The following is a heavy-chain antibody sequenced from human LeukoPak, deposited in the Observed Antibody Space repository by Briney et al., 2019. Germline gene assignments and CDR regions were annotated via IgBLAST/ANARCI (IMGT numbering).Heavy chain of an antibody. J-gene: IGHJ4*02. CDR1: GFTFSSYW. CDR3: AKQGRRGYSYARSYYFDY. Sequence: QPGGSLRLPCAASGFTFSSYWMSWVRQAPGKGLEWVANIKQDGSEKYYVDSVKGRFTISRDNAKNSLYLQMNSLRAEDTAVYYCAKQGRRGYSYARSYYFDYWGQGTLVTVSS. D-gene: IGHD5-18*01. V-gene: IGHV3-7*01. CDR2: IKQDGSEK.